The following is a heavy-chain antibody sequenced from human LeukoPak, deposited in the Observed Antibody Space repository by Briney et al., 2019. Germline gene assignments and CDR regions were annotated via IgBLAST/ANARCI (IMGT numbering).Heavy chain of an antibody. CDR3: ARDYQTGFSGPGGDF. CDR2: INNNGDST. V-gene: IGHV3-64*01. Sequence: GGSLRLSCTASGYRFNNYAIHWFRQAPGKGLEYVSGINNNGDSTYYASSVKGRFTISRDNSKNTLYLQMGSLTSEDTAVYYCARDYQTGFSGPGGDFWGQGTLVTVSS. D-gene: IGHD6-19*01. CDR1: GYRFNNYA. J-gene: IGHJ4*02.